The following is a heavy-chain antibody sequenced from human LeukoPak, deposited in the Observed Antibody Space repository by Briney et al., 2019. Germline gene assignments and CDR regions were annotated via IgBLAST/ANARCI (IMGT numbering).Heavy chain of an antibody. V-gene: IGHV3-30*14. D-gene: IGHD2-15*01. CDR2: ISYDGSDK. J-gene: IGHJ4*02. Sequence: GGSLTLSCAASIFTFSSSVMHWVRQAPGKGLEWVAAISYDGSDKYYADSVKGRFTTSRDNSRNTLYLQVNNLRGEDTAVYHCAREGVVGAYGHFDYWGQGTLVTVSS. CDR1: IFTFSSSV. CDR3: AREGVVGAYGHFDY.